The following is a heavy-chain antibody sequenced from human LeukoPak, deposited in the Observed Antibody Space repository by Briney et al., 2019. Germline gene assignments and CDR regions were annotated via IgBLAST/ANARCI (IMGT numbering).Heavy chain of an antibody. Sequence: GGSLRLSCAASGFTFSSYWMSWVRQAPGKGPEWVANIKQDGSEKYYVDSVKGRFTISRDNAKNSLYLQMNSLRAEDTAVYYCAREDLWFGETPFDYWGQGTLVTVSS. CDR3: AREDLWFGETPFDY. CDR1: GFTFSSYW. CDR2: IKQDGSEK. J-gene: IGHJ4*02. V-gene: IGHV3-7*01. D-gene: IGHD3-10*01.